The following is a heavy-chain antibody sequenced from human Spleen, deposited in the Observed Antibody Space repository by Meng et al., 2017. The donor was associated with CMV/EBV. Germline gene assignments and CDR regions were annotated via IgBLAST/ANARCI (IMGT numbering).Heavy chain of an antibody. Sequence: GGSLRLSCKGSGYSFSTYWIGWVRQMPGKGLEWMGLIYPGDSDTRYSPSFQGQVTISADKSISTAYLQWSSLKASDTAMYYCARRDYGMDVWGQGTTVTVSS. CDR3: ARRDYGMDV. V-gene: IGHV5-51*01. CDR2: IYPGDSDT. CDR1: GYSFSTYW. J-gene: IGHJ6*02.